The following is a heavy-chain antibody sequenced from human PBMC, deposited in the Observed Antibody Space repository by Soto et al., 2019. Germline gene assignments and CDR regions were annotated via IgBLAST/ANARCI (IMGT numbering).Heavy chain of an antibody. CDR2: ISYDGSNK. D-gene: IGHD6-6*01. CDR3: AKAPGRSSSRYYYYGMDF. V-gene: IGHV3-30*18. J-gene: IGHJ6*02. Sequence: QVQLVESGGGVVQPGRSLRLSCAASGFTFSNFGMHWVRQAPGKGLEWVAVISYDGSNKYFADSVKGRFTISRDKSKNVLYLQMNSLRAEDTAVYSCAKAPGRSSSRYYYYGMDFWGQGTPVTVSS. CDR1: GFTFSNFG.